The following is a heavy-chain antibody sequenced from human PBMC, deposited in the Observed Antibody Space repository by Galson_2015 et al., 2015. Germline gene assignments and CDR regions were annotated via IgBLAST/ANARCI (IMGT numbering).Heavy chain of an antibody. Sequence: QSGAEAKKPADSLKISCKGSGYIFTNYWVVWGRQMPGKGLAWMGYIYPGNSDTRYTPSVQGKVTFSADKAISTAYLQWSSMKARDAAMYFCARRYNIYEFFVYWGQGTLVTVSS. CDR3: ARRYNIYEFFVY. CDR1: GYIFTNYW. CDR2: IYPGNSDT. V-gene: IGHV5-51*01. J-gene: IGHJ4*02. D-gene: IGHD1-1*01.